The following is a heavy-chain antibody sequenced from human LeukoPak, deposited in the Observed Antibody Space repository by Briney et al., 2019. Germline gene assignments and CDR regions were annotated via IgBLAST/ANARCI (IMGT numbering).Heavy chain of an antibody. CDR2: IYHSGST. CDR1: GYSISSGYY. Sequence: SETLSLTCAVSGYSISSGYYWGWIRPPPGKGAEWIGSIYHSGSTYYNPSLKSRVTISVDTSKNQSSLKLSSVTAADTAVYYCAGSVVRNVDYWGQGTLVTVSS. J-gene: IGHJ4*02. D-gene: IGHD2-21*01. V-gene: IGHV4-38-2*01. CDR3: AGSVVRNVDY.